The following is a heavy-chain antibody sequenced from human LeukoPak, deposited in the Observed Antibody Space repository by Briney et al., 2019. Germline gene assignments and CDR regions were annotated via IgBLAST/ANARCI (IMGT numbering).Heavy chain of an antibody. D-gene: IGHD6-13*01. CDR3: ARVMGRVGRIAAAGNDAFDI. V-gene: IGHV1-69*04. CDR2: IIPILGIA. J-gene: IGHJ3*02. CDR1: GYTFTSYD. Sequence: GASVKVSCKASGYTFTSYDINWVRQAPGQGLEWMGRIIPILGIANYAQKFQGRVTITADKSTSTAYMELSSLRSEDTAVYYCARVMGRVGRIAAAGNDAFDIWGQGTMVTVSS.